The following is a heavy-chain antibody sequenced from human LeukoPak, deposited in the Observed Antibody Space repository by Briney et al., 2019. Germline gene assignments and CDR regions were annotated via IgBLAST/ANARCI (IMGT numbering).Heavy chain of an antibody. CDR2: ISAYNGNT. V-gene: IGHV1-18*01. Sequence: GASVKVSCKASGGTFSSYAISWVRQAPGQGLEWMGWISAYNGNTNYAQKLQGRVTMTTDTSTSTAYMELRSLRSDDTAVYYCARDLRYSGYDYDAFDIWGQGTMVTVSS. CDR3: ARDLRYSGYDYDAFDI. CDR1: GGTFSSYA. D-gene: IGHD5-12*01. J-gene: IGHJ3*02.